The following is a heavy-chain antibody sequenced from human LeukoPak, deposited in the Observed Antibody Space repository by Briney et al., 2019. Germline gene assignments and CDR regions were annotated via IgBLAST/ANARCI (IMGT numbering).Heavy chain of an antibody. Sequence: KPSETLSLTCTVSGGSISSYYWSWIRQPPGKGLEWIGYIYYSGSTYYNPSLKSRVTISVDTSKNQFSLKLSSVTAADTAVYYCARVGDDYGGYYFDYWGQGTLVTVSS. CDR2: IYYSGST. CDR1: GGSISSYY. CDR3: ARVGDDYGGYYFDY. V-gene: IGHV4-59*12. D-gene: IGHD4-23*01. J-gene: IGHJ4*02.